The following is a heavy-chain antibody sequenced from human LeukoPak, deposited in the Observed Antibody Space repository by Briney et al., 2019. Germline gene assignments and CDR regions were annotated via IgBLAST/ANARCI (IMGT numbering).Heavy chain of an antibody. J-gene: IGHJ4*02. CDR1: GFTFNNYA. Sequence: GGSLRLSCTAAGFTFNNYAMSWVRQAPGKGLEWVASIKQDGSEKYYVDSVKGRFTISRDNAKNSLYLQMISLSAEDTAFYYCAGYYSGYWGQGTLVTVSS. D-gene: IGHD3-22*01. V-gene: IGHV3-7*01. CDR3: AGYYSGY. CDR2: IKQDGSEK.